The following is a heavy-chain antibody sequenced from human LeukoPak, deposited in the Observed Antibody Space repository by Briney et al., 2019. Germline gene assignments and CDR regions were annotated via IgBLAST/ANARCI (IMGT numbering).Heavy chain of an antibody. CDR3: ARNLITMVRGVNPFLY. Sequence: RAGGSLRLSCAASGFTFDDYGMSWVRQAPGKGLEWVSGINWNGGSTGYADSVKGRFTISRDNAKNSLYLQMNSLRAEDTALYYCARNLITMVRGVNPFLYWGQGTLVTVSS. CDR2: INWNGGST. D-gene: IGHD3-10*01. V-gene: IGHV3-20*04. J-gene: IGHJ4*02. CDR1: GFTFDDYG.